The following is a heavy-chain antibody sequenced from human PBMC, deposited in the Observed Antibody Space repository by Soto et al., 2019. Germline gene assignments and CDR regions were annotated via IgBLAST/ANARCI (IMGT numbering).Heavy chain of an antibody. CDR2: ISYSGRT. Sequence: QVQLQETGPGLVKPSQTLSLTCTVSGRSISSGDYYWSWIRQHPGKGLEWIGYISYSGRTYYNSSLKSRVIISGATSKNQFSLKLSSVTVADTAVYYCASSYYDSSPYYYYGMDVWGQGTTVTVSS. CDR3: ASSYYDSSPYYYYGMDV. J-gene: IGHJ6*02. CDR1: GRSISSGDYY. V-gene: IGHV4-31*03. D-gene: IGHD3-22*01.